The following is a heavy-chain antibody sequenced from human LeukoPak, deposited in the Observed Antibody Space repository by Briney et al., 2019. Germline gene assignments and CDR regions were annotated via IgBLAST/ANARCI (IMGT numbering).Heavy chain of an antibody. CDR1: GFSLSTSGVG. CDR3: ANRRPQGYFDY. J-gene: IGHJ4*01. V-gene: IGHV2-5*02. CDR2: IYWDDDK. Sequence: ESGPTLVNPTQTLTLTCTFSGFSLSTSGVGVGWIRQPPGKALEWLALIYWDDDKRYSPSLKSRLTITKDTSKNQVVLTMTNMDPVDTATYCYANRRPQGYFDYWGQGTLVTVSS.